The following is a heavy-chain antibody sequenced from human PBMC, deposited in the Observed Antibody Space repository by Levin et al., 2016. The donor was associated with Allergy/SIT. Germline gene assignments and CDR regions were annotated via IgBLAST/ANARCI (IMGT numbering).Heavy chain of an antibody. D-gene: IGHD1-14*01. J-gene: IGHJ4*02. CDR1: GGSISSSNW. Sequence: SETLSLTCAVSGGSISSSNWWNWVRQSPGKGLEWIGEIYHTGITNYNPSLKSRVTMSVDKSKNQFSLKLTSVTAADTAVYYCVKVLTGTYKYFWGQGTLVTVSS. CDR2: IYHTGIT. CDR3: VKVLTGTYKYF. V-gene: IGHV4-4*02.